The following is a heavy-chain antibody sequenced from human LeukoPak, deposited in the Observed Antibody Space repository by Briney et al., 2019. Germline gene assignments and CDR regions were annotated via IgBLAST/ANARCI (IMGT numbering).Heavy chain of an antibody. V-gene: IGHV4-39*02. CDR1: GGSISSSSYH. CDR2: IYYSGST. Sequence: SETLSLTCTVSGGSISSSSYHWGWIRQPPGKGLEWSGRIYYSGSTYYNPALKSRVTIYVDTAKNQFSLKLSSVPAADTAVYYCAREALIVGATTIYYYGMDVWGQGTTVTVSS. CDR3: AREALIVGATTIYYYGMDV. J-gene: IGHJ6*02. D-gene: IGHD1-26*01.